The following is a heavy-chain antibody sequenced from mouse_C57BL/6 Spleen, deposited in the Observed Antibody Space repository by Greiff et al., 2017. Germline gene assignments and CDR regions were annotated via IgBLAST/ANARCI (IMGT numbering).Heavy chain of an antibody. CDR1: GFNIKNTY. D-gene: IGHD1-1*01. V-gene: IGHV14-3*01. CDR3: ARSRTTVVATGYFDV. Sequence: VQLQQSVAELVRPGASVKLSCTASGFNIKNTYMHWVKQRPEQGLEWIGRIDPANGNTKYAPQFQGKATITADTSSNTAYLQLSSLTSEDTAIYYCARSRTTVVATGYFDVWGTGTTVTVSS. CDR2: IDPANGNT. J-gene: IGHJ1*03.